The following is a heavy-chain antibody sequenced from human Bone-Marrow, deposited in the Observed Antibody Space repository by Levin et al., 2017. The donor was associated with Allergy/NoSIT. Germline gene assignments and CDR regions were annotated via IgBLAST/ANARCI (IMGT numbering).Heavy chain of an antibody. V-gene: IGHV1-24*01. J-gene: IGHJ3*02. CDR1: GYTFTELI. CDR2: FDPEEGEI. Sequence: GESLKISCKVSGYTFTELIIHWVRQAPGKGLEWMGAFDPEEGEIIYAQKLQGRVTMTEDTSTATGYMELSSLRSEDTAVYYCTTVIAVFGVVQPYDAYDIWGQGTMVTVSS. CDR3: TTVIAVFGVVQPYDAYDI. D-gene: IGHD3-3*01.